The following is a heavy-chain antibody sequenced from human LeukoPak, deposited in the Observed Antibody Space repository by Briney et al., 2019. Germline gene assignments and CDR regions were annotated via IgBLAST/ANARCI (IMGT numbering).Heavy chain of an antibody. J-gene: IGHJ4*02. CDR1: GFTFRRYW. D-gene: IGHD1-1*01. Sequence: GGPLRLSCAASGFTFRRYWMTCVRQAPGKGLEWVANIKEDGSENSYVESVKGRFTISRDNAKNSLYLQLNSLRAEDTAVYLCARQRYSDYWGQGTLVTVSS. V-gene: IGHV3-7*01. CDR3: ARQRYSDY. CDR2: IKEDGSEN.